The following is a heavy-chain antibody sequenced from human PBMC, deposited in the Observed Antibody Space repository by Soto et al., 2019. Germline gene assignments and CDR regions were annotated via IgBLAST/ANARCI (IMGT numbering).Heavy chain of an antibody. CDR1: GFTFCSYA. V-gene: IGHV3-23*01. CDR3: ARDLTCYSSSPSGPKAIYYYYYYGMDV. CDR2: ISGIGANT. D-gene: IGHD6-6*01. J-gene: IGHJ6*02. Sequence: PGESLKISCAAYGFTFCSYAMLWVRQSSGRDLAWLSGISGIGANTYYADSVKGRFTISRDNSKNTLYLQMNSLRAEDTAVYYCARDLTCYSSSPSGPKAIYYYYYYGMDVWGQGTTVTVSS.